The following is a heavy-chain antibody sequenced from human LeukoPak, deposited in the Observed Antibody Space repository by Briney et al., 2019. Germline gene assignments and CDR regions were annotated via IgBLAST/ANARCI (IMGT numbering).Heavy chain of an antibody. CDR1: GGSISSYY. CDR3: ARERSSSWRWYYFDY. V-gene: IGHV4-4*07. Sequence: SETLSLTCTVSGGSISSYYWSWIRQPAGKGLEWIGRIYTSGSTNYNPSLKSRVTMSVDTSKNQFSLKLSSVTAADTAVYYCARERSSSWRWYYFDYWGQGTLVTVSS. CDR2: IYTSGST. D-gene: IGHD6-13*01. J-gene: IGHJ4*02.